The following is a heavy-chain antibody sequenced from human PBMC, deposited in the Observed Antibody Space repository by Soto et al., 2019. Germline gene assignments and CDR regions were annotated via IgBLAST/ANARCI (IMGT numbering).Heavy chain of an antibody. V-gene: IGHV1-3*01. CDR2: INAGNGNT. CDR1: GYTFTSYA. D-gene: IGHD1-1*01. Sequence: QVQLVQSGAEVKKPGASVKVSCKASGYTFTSYAMHWVRQAPGQRLEWMGWINAGNGNTKYSQRFQGRVTITRDTSASTAYMDLISLRSEDTAVYYCAAYNWGSKLIDIWGQGTMVTVSS. J-gene: IGHJ3*02. CDR3: AAYNWGSKLIDI.